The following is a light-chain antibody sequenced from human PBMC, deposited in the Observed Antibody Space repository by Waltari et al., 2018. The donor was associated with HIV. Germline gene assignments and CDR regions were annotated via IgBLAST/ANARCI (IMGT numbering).Light chain of an antibody. CDR2: EVS. CDR3: SSYAGSNTVYV. J-gene: IGLJ1*01. CDR1: SSDVGGYNY. V-gene: IGLV2-8*01. Sequence: QSALTQPPSASGSPGQSVTISCTGTSSDVGGYNYVSWYQQPPGKAPKLMIYEVSKRPSGVPERFFGSKSGNTASLTVSGLQAEDEADYYCSSYAGSNTVYVFGTGTKVTVL.